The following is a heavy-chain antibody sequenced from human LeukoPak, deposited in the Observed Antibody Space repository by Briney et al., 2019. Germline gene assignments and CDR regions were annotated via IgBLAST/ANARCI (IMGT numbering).Heavy chain of an antibody. CDR3: ARVEYCSGGSCSHFDY. V-gene: IGHV1-2*02. CDR2: INPNSGGT. Sequence: ASVKVSCKASGYTFTSYYMHWVRQAPGQGLEWMGWINPNSGGTNYAQNFQGRVTMTRDTSISTAYMELSRLRSDDTAVYYCARVEYCSGGSCSHFDYWGQGTLVAVSS. D-gene: IGHD2-15*01. CDR1: GYTFTSYY. J-gene: IGHJ4*02.